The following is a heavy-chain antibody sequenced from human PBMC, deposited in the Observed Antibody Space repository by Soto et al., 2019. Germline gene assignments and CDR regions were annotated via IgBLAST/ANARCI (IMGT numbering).Heavy chain of an antibody. CDR2: IYSGGST. V-gene: IGHV3-66*01. Sequence: GGSLRLSCAASGFTVSSNYMSWVRQAPGKGLEWVSVIYSGGSTYYADSVKGRFTISRDNSKNTLYLQMNSLRAEDTAVYYCARNVDTAMPYYYYMDVWGKGTTVTVSS. D-gene: IGHD5-18*01. J-gene: IGHJ6*03. CDR1: GFTVSSNY. CDR3: ARNVDTAMPYYYYMDV.